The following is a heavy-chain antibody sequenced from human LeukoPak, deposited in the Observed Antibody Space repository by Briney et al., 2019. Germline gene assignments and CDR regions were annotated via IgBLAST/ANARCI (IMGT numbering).Heavy chain of an antibody. V-gene: IGHV3-21*01. CDR3: ARVGYYYYYMDV. Sequence: GGSLSLSCAASGFTFSSYSMNWVRQAPGKGLEWVSSISSSSSYIYYADSVKGRFTISRDNAKNSLYLQMNSLRAEDTAVYYCARVGYYYYYMDVWGKGTTVTVSS. J-gene: IGHJ6*03. CDR1: GFTFSSYS. CDR2: ISSSSSYI.